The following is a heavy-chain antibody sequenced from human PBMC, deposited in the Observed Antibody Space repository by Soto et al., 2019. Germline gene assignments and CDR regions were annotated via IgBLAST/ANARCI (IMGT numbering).Heavy chain of an antibody. D-gene: IGHD1-26*01. Sequence: QMQLVQSGAGVKKTGSTGTGSWKALGNKFTYRYLHWVRQAPGQALEWIGWITPFSGDVHYAQKFQERVTITRDRSINTAYMRMSSLRSEDTAMYYCASGGAGSGPFTWELPDHWGQGTLVTVSS. CDR3: ASGGAGSGPFTWELPDH. V-gene: IGHV1-45*02. CDR2: ITPFSGDV. CDR1: GNKFTYRY. J-gene: IGHJ4*02.